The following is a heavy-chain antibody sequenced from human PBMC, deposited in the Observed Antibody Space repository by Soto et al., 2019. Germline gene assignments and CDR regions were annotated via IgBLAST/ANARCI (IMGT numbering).Heavy chain of an antibody. CDR1: GGSISSGDYY. D-gene: IGHD2-21*01. J-gene: IGHJ6*02. Sequence: QVQLQESGPGLVKPSQTLSLTCTVSGGSISSGDYYWSWIRQPPGKGLEWIGYIYYSGSTYYNPSLKSRVTISVDTSKNQFSLQLSSVTAADTAVYYCASAYCGGDCYYGMDVWGQRTTVTVSS. CDR3: ASAYCGGDCYYGMDV. CDR2: IYYSGST. V-gene: IGHV4-30-4*01.